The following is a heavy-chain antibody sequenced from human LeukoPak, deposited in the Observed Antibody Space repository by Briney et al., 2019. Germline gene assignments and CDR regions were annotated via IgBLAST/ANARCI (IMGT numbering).Heavy chain of an antibody. Sequence: SETLPLTCTVSGGSISSYYWSWIRQPPGKGLEWIGYIYYSGSTKYNPSLKSRVTISVDTSKNHFSLKLSSVTAADTAVYYCARRIPVAGNFDYWGQGTLVTVSS. V-gene: IGHV4-59*01. D-gene: IGHD6-13*01. CDR3: ARRIPVAGNFDY. CDR2: IYYSGST. CDR1: GGSISSYY. J-gene: IGHJ4*02.